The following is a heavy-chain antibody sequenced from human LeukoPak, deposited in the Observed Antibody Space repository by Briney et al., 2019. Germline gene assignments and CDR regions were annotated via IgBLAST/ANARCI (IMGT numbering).Heavy chain of an antibody. Sequence: ASVKASCKASGGTFSSYAISWVRQAPGQGLEWMGRIIPILGIANYAQKFQGRVTITADKSTSTAYMELSSLRSEDTAVYYCARDNVGDSGYDWEGYAFDIWGQGTMVTVSS. J-gene: IGHJ3*02. V-gene: IGHV1-69*04. CDR1: GGTFSSYA. CDR2: IIPILGIA. D-gene: IGHD5-12*01. CDR3: ARDNVGDSGYDWEGYAFDI.